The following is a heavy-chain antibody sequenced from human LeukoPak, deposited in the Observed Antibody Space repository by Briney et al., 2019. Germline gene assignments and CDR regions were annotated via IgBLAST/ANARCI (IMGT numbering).Heavy chain of an antibody. CDR2: LIGSSGST. D-gene: IGHD5-12*01. Sequence: GGSLRLSCAASGFTSTNYAMNWVRQAPGKGLEWVSVLIGSSGSTDYADSVNGRLTISRDNSKNTVFLQMNSLRAEDTAIYYCAKGAYDYIEIGYFDSWGQGTLVTVSS. V-gene: IGHV3-23*01. CDR3: AKGAYDYIEIGYFDS. CDR1: GFTSTNYA. J-gene: IGHJ4*02.